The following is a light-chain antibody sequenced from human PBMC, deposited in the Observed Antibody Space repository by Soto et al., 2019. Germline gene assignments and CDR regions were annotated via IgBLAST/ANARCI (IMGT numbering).Light chain of an antibody. V-gene: IGLV2-14*01. J-gene: IGLJ2*01. CDR1: SSDIGGYNY. Sequence: QSALAQPASVSGSPGQSITISCTGTSSDIGGYNYVSWYQQHPGKAPKLMIYEVSNRPSGVSHRFSGSKSGNTASLTISGLQGEDEADYYCTTYTSSNTQLLLGGGTKVTVL. CDR3: TTYTSSNTQLL. CDR2: EVS.